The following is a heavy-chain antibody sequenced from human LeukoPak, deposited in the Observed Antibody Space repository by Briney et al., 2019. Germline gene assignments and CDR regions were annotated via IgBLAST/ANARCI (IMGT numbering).Heavy chain of an antibody. Sequence: PGGSLRLSCAASGFTFSSYAMSWVRQAPGKGLEWVSAISGSGGSTYYADSVKGRFTISGDNSKNTLYLQMNSLRAEDTAVYYCAKMAAAGTDAYYYYMDVWGKGTTVTVSS. J-gene: IGHJ6*03. CDR2: ISGSGGST. CDR1: GFTFSSYA. CDR3: AKMAAAGTDAYYYYMDV. D-gene: IGHD6-13*01. V-gene: IGHV3-23*01.